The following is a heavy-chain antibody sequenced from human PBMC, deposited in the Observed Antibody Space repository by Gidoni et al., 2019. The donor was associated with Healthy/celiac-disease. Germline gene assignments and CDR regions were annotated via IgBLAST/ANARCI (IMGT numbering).Heavy chain of an antibody. V-gene: IGHV3-30*18. J-gene: IGHJ6*02. CDR1: GFTFSSYG. CDR2: ISYDGSNK. D-gene: IGHD6-13*01. CDR3: AKDFIAAAGHYYGMDV. Sequence: QVQLVESGGGVVQPGRSLRLSCAASGFTFSSYGMHWVRQAPGKGLEWVAVISYDGSNKYYADSVKGRFTISRDNSKNTLYLQMNSLRAEDTAVYYCAKDFIAAAGHYYGMDVWGQGTTVTVSS.